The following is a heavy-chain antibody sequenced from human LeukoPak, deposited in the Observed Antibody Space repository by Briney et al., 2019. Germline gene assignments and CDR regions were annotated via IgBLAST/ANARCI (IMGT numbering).Heavy chain of an antibody. D-gene: IGHD7-27*01. CDR2: MNPNSGNT. CDR1: GYTFTSYD. J-gene: IGHJ3*02. CDR3: ARVYETGDAFDI. V-gene: IGHV1-8*01. Sequence: ASVKVSCKASGYTFTSYDINWVRQATGQGLEWMGWMNPNSGNTGYAQKFQGRVTMTRNTSISTAYMELRSLRSDDTAVYYCARVYETGDAFDIWGQGTMVTVSS.